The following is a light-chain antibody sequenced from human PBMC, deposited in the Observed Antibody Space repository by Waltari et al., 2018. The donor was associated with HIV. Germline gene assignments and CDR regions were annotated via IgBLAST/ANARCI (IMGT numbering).Light chain of an antibody. CDR2: DVY. J-gene: IGLJ3*02. CDR3: AAFTGDNSLL. V-gene: IGLV2-14*03. Sequence: SAVTQPASVSGLPGQSITISCSGDDSDFGLYNFVSWYQQHPGKLPILIRYDVYLRSSGLSARVSGSKSGHTASLNISVLRAEDEADYYCAAFTGDNSLLFGGGTKVTVL. CDR1: DSDFGLYNF.